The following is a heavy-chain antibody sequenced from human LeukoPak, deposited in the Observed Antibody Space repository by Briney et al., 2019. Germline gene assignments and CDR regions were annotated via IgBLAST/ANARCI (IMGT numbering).Heavy chain of an antibody. CDR2: INHSGST. Sequence: PSETLSLTCTVSGGSISSGDYYWSWIRQPPGTGLEWIGEINHSGSTNYNPSLRSRVTISVDTSKNQFSLKLSSVTAADTAVYYCARVFLRWPAAIGYSYGYPFDYWGQGTLVTVSS. V-gene: IGHV4-39*07. CDR1: GGSISSGDYY. CDR3: ARVFLRWPAAIGYSYGYPFDY. D-gene: IGHD5-18*01. J-gene: IGHJ4*02.